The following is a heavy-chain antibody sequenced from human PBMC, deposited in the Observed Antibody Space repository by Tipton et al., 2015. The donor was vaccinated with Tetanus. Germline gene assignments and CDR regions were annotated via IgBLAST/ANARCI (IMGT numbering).Heavy chain of an antibody. V-gene: IGHV4-34*01. D-gene: IGHD5-18*01. Sequence: LRLSCAGSGFNFSTYTMNWIRQAPGKGLEWIGEINHSGSTKHNPSLKSRVTITADTPKNQFSLKLISVTVADTAVYYCARGGSYSYAPRGFDLWGRGTLVTVSS. CDR1: GFNFSTYT. CDR2: INHSGST. J-gene: IGHJ2*01. CDR3: ARGGSYSYAPRGFDL.